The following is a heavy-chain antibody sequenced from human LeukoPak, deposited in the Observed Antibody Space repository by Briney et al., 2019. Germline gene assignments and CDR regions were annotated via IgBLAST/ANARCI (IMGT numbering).Heavy chain of an antibody. CDR1: GFTFSSYA. J-gene: IGHJ4*02. CDR2: ISGSGGST. CDR3: AKLPRSSSWYYFDY. V-gene: IGHV3-23*01. D-gene: IGHD6-13*01. Sequence: GGSLRLSCAASGFTFSSYAMSGVRQAPGKGLEWVSAISGSGGSTYYADSVKGRFTISRDNSKNTLYLQMNSLRAEDTAVYYCAKLPRSSSWYYFDYWGQGTLVTVSS.